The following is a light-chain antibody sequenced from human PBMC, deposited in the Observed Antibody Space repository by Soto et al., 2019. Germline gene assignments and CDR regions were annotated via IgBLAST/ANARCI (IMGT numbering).Light chain of an antibody. CDR2: DVN. Sequence: QSALTQPASGSGSPGQSISISCTGTSIAVGAYNYVSWYQQHPGNAPKLIIYDVNNRPSGVSSRFSGSKSGNTASLTISGLQAGDEADYYCTSYTTTATRVFGGGTKVTVL. J-gene: IGLJ3*02. V-gene: IGLV2-14*01. CDR3: TSYTTTATRV. CDR1: SIAVGAYNY.